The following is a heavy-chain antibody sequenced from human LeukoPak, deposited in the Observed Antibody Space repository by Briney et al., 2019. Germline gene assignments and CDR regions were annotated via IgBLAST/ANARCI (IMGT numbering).Heavy chain of an antibody. CDR2: IRYDGSNK. J-gene: IGHJ4*02. D-gene: IGHD1-1*01. CDR1: GFTFSSYG. V-gene: IGHV3-30*02. Sequence: GGSLRLSCAASGFTFSSYGMHWVRQAPGKGLEWVAFIRYDGSNKYYADSVKGRFTISRDNSKNTLYLQMNSLRAEDTAVYYCAKQVWAWNYFDYWGQGTLVTVSS. CDR3: AKQVWAWNYFDY.